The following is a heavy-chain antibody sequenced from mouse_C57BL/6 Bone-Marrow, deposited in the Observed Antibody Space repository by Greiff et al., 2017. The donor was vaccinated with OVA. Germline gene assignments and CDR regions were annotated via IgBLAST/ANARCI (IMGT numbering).Heavy chain of an antibody. CDR2: IYPGDGDT. CDR1: GYAFSSSW. CDR3: AGDYYGSSPYGYFGV. D-gene: IGHD1-1*01. Sequence: VQLQQSGPELVKPGASVKISCKASGYAFSSSWMNWVKQRPGKGLEWIGRIYPGDGDTNYNGKFKGKATLTADKSSSTAYMQLSSLTSEDSAVYFCAGDYYGSSPYGYFGVWCTGTAVTVSS. V-gene: IGHV1-82*01. J-gene: IGHJ1*03.